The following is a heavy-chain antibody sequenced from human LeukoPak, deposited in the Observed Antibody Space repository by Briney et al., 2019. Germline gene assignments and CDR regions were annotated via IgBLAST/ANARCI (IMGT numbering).Heavy chain of an antibody. J-gene: IGHJ4*02. D-gene: IGHD3-9*01. CDR3: ARGFDSGLHTS. Sequence: GGSLRLSCAASGFTFSSYSMDWVRQTPGKGLEWVSYITNSGSIIKYADSVKGRFTISRDNAKNSLYLQMNSLRAEDTAVYYCARGFDSGLHTSWGQGTLVTVSS. CDR2: ITNSGSII. V-gene: IGHV3-48*01. CDR1: GFTFSSYS.